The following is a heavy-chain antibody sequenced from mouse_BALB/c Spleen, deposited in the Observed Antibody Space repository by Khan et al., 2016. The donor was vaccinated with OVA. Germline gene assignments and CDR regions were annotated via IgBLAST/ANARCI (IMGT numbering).Heavy chain of an antibody. V-gene: IGHV1-4*01. Sequence: QVQLKESGAELARPWASVKMSCTASGYTFTSYTIHWIKQWPGQGLEWIGYINPSSGYTNYNQKFKDQATLTADTSSTTAYMQLSSLTSDDAAVYYCSRDGADYCNDGWVAYWGQGTLVTVSA. J-gene: IGHJ3*01. CDR1: GYTFTSYT. D-gene: IGHD2-12*01. CDR3: SRDGADYCNDGWVAY. CDR2: INPSSGYT.